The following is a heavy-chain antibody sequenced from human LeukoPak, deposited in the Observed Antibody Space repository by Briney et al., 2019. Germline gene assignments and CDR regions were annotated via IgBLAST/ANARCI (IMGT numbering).Heavy chain of an antibody. CDR2: ISYDGDNK. Sequence: GGSLRLSCAASGFTFSSYSMHWVRQAPGKGLEWVAIISYDGDNKYYADSVKGRFTISRDNSKNTLYLQINSLRPEDTALYYCARAPLGTSIQRYNWFDPWGHGTLVTVSS. V-gene: IGHV3-30*04. CDR1: GFTFSSYS. CDR3: ARAPLGTSIQRYNWFDP. D-gene: IGHD1-7*01. J-gene: IGHJ5*02.